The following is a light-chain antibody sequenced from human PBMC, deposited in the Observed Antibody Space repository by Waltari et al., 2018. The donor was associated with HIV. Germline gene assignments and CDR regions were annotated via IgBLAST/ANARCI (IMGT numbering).Light chain of an antibody. V-gene: IGLV2-8*01. J-gene: IGLJ1*01. CDR2: EVS. CDR1: SSDVGGYDY. Sequence: QSALTQPPSASGSPGQSVTISCSGTSSDVGGYDYVSWYQQHPGKAPKLMIYEVSKLPSWVPDRFSGSKSGNTASLTVSALQAEDEADYYCSSHAGSNNYVFGTGTKVTVL. CDR3: SSHAGSNNYV.